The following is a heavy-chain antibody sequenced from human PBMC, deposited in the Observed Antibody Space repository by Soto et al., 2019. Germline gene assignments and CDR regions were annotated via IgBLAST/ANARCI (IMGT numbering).Heavy chain of an antibody. J-gene: IGHJ6*02. CDR2: ISAYNGNT. V-gene: IGHV1-18*04. D-gene: IGHD6-13*01. Sequence: QVQLVQSGAEVKKPGASVKVSCKASGYTFTSYGISWVRQAPGQGLEWMGWISAYNGNTNYAQKLQGRVTMTIDTSTSTAYMELRIQRSDDTAVYYCAREGQQLVYYYYGMDVWGQGTTVTVSS. CDR3: AREGQQLVYYYYGMDV. CDR1: GYTFTSYG.